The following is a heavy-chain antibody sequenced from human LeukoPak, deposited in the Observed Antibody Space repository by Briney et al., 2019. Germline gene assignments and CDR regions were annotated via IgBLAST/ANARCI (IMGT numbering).Heavy chain of an antibody. D-gene: IGHD2-15*01. CDR1: GFTFSSYA. V-gene: IGHV3-23*01. J-gene: IGHJ4*02. CDR2: ISVSADST. Sequence: GGSLRLSCAASGFTFSSYAMSWVRQAPGKGLEWVSVISVSADSTAYADSVKDRFTISRDDSKNTLFLQMNSLRVEDTAVYYCARDPPGYCSGVSCYSNSYFDCWGQGTLVTVSS. CDR3: ARDPPGYCSGVSCYSNSYFDC.